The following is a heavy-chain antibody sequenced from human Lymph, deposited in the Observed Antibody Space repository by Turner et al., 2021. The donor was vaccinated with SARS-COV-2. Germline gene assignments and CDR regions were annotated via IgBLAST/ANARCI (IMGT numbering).Heavy chain of an antibody. D-gene: IGHD4-17*01. CDR2: IYSGGNT. V-gene: IGHV3-53*01. CDR1: GFIVSSSY. J-gene: IGHJ4*02. Sequence: EVQLVESGGGLLQPGGSLRLSCEASGFIVSSSYMSWVCQGQGKELEGVSLIYSGGNTYDADSVKGRFTISRDNSKNTLNLQMNSLRAEDTAVYYCARVLTYGDYFDYWGQGTLVTVSS. CDR3: ARVLTYGDYFDY.